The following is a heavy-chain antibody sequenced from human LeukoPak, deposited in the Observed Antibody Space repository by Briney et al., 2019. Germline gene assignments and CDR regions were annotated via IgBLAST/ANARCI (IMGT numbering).Heavy chain of an antibody. CDR3: ARHMYYDLTFDY. J-gene: IGHJ4*02. V-gene: IGHV5-10-1*01. Sequence: GESLKISCKGSGYSFTSYWIGWVRQMPGKGLEWMGRIDPSDSYTNYSPSFQGHVTISADKSISTAYLQWSSLKASDTAMYYCARHMYYDLTFDYWGQGTLVTVSS. CDR1: GYSFTSYW. CDR2: IDPSDSYT. D-gene: IGHD3-16*01.